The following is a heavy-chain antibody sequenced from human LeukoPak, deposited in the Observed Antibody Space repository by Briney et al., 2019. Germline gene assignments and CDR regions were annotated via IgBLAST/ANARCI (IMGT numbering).Heavy chain of an antibody. J-gene: IGHJ6*02. D-gene: IGHD4-17*01. Sequence: ASVKVSCKASGGTFSSYAINWVRQATGQGLEWMGWMNPNSGNTGCAQKFQGRVTMTRNTSISTAYMELSSLRSEDTAVYYCARDNTVTTPGETDYYGMDVWGQGTTVTVSS. CDR3: ARDNTVTTPGETDYYGMDV. CDR2: MNPNSGNT. CDR1: GGTFSSYA. V-gene: IGHV1-8*02.